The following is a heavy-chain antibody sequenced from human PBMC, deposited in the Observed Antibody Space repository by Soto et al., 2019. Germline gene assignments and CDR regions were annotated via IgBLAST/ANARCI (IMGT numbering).Heavy chain of an antibody. CDR2: ISSSSSYI. J-gene: IGHJ3*02. Sequence: GGSLRLSCAASGFTFSSYSMNWVRQAPGKGLEWVSSISSSSSYIYYADSVKVRFTISRDNAKNSLYLQMNSLRAEDTAVYYCARDRDSSSPMVYAFHXWGQGTMLTVS. D-gene: IGHD6-6*01. V-gene: IGHV3-21*01. CDR1: GFTFSSYS. CDR3: ARDRDSSSPMVYAFHX.